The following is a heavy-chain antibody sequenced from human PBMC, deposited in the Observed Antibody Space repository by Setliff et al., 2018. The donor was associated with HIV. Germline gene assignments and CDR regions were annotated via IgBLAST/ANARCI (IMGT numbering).Heavy chain of an antibody. Sequence: ASVKVSCKASGYTFTSYDINWVRQASGQGLGWMGWMNNNSGNIGYAQNFQSRITITRNTSISTAYMQLTSLRSEDTAVYYFVRGGTEGNFWTGHTYFYYMDVWGRGTTVTVSS. CDR2: MNNNSGNI. CDR3: VRGGTEGNFWTGHTYFYYMDV. J-gene: IGHJ6*03. CDR1: GYTFTSYD. V-gene: IGHV1-8*03. D-gene: IGHD3-3*01.